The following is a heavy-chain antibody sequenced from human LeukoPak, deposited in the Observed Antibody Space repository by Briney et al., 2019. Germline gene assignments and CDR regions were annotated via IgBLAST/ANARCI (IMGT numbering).Heavy chain of an antibody. CDR1: GFTFSSCA. CDR3: AKDQSRVGASDPFDY. V-gene: IGHV3-23*01. Sequence: GGSLRLSCAASGFTFSSCAMAWVRQAPGKGLEWVSSISGSGATTYYADSVKGRFTISRDNSNNTVYLQMNSLRAEDTAVYYCAKDQSRVGASDPFDYWGQGMQVGVSS. D-gene: IGHD1-26*01. J-gene: IGHJ4*02. CDR2: ISGSGATT.